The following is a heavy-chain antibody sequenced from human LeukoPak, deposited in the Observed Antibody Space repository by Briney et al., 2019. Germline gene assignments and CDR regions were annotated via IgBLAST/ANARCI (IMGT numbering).Heavy chain of an antibody. V-gene: IGHV3-23*01. D-gene: IGHD2-2*01. J-gene: IGHJ5*02. CDR2: ISGSGGST. CDR1: GFTFSSYA. CDR3: AKDREEYQAASSGFDP. Sequence: GGSLRLSCAASGFTFSSYAMSWVRQAPGKGLEWVSAISGSGGSTYYADSVKGRFTISRDNSKNTLYLQMNSLRAEDTAVYYCAKDREEYQAASSGFDPWGQGTLVTVSS.